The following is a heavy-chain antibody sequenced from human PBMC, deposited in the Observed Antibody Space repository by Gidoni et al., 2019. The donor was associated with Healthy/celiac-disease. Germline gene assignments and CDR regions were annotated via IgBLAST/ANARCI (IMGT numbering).Heavy chain of an antibody. J-gene: IGHJ6*02. V-gene: IGHV3-21*01. Sequence: EVQLVESGGGLVKPGGSLRVSCAASGFPFSSDSMNWVRQAPGKGLEWVSPISSSSSYIYYADSVKVRFTISRDNAKNSLFLQMNSLRAEDTAVYYCARDRFGAMDVWGQGTTVTVSS. D-gene: IGHD3-10*01. CDR2: ISSSSSYI. CDR1: GFPFSSDS. CDR3: ARDRFGAMDV.